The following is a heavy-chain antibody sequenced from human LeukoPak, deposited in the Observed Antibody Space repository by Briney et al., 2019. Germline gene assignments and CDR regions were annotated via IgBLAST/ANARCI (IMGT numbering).Heavy chain of an antibody. J-gene: IGHJ4*02. Sequence: PGGSLRLSCAASGFNFDTYTMSWVRQAPGKGLQWVSLISASGGMSYYTDSVKGRFTISRDSFRNTLHLKMNDLRAEDTAVYYCVKDTGMYSYDSSGFDNWGQGTLVTVSS. CDR2: ISASGGMS. CDR3: VKDTGMYSYDSSGFDN. CDR1: GFNFDTYT. V-gene: IGHV3-23*01. D-gene: IGHD3-22*01.